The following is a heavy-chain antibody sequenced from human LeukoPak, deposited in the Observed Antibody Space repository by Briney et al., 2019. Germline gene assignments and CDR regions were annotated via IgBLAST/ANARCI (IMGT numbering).Heavy chain of an antibody. V-gene: IGHV3-30*18. J-gene: IGHJ6*03. CDR1: GFTFSSYG. CDR3: AKDRRVRGVITLRRYYYYYMDV. D-gene: IGHD3-10*01. Sequence: QAGGSLRLSCAAAGFTFSSYGMHWVRQAPGKGLEWVAVIAYDGSNKYYADSVKGRFSISRDNSHNTLYLQMNSLRAEDTAVYYCAKDRRVRGVITLRRYYYYYMDVWGKGTTVTVSS. CDR2: IAYDGSNK.